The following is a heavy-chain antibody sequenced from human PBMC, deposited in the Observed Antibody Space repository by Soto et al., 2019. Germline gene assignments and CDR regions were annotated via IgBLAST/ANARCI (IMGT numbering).Heavy chain of an antibody. CDR3: ARSGEHPFDY. CDR2: ISPLKGNT. Sequence: QVQLIQSAGEVKKPGASVKVSCKASGYTFTNYVIHWIRQAPGQGLEWMAWISPLKGNTNYAQKVQGRVTVTTDTSTNTVYMHLSGRRSDDTALYFCARSGEHPFDYWGQGSLVTVSS. CDR1: GYTFTNYV. V-gene: IGHV1-18*01. J-gene: IGHJ4*02. D-gene: IGHD5-12*01.